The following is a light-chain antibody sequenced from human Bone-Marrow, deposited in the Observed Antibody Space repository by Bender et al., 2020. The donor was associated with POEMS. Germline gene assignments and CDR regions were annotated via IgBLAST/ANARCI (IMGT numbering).Light chain of an antibody. CDR2: DVS. CDR1: SSDVGDYNF. CDR3: CSYTSSSTRV. J-gene: IGLJ2*01. V-gene: IGLV2-14*03. Sequence: QSALTQPASVSGSPGQSITVSCTGTSSDVGDYNFVSWYQQHPGKAPKLIIYDVSSRPSGISNRFSGSKSGNTASLTISGLQAVDEADYYCCSYTSSSTRVFGGGTKLTVL.